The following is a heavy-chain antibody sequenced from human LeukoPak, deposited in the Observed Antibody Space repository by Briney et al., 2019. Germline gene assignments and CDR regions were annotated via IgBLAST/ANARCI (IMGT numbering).Heavy chain of an antibody. CDR2: ISGSGGST. CDR1: GFTFSSYA. J-gene: IGHJ5*02. D-gene: IGHD4-11*01. Sequence: GGSLRLSCAASGFTFSSYAMSWVRQAPGKGLEWVSAISGSGGSTYYADSVKGRFTISRDNSKNTLYLQMNSLRAEDTALDYCAKGTTTVTWFDPWGQGTLVTVSS. V-gene: IGHV3-23*01. CDR3: AKGTTTVTWFDP.